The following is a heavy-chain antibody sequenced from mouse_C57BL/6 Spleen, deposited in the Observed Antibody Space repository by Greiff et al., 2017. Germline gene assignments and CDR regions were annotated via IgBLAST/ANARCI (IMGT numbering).Heavy chain of an antibody. V-gene: IGHV1-82*01. CDR1: GYAFSSSW. J-gene: IGHJ2*01. Sequence: QVQLQQSGPELVKPGASVKISCKASGYAFSSSWMNWVKQRPGKGLEWIGRIYPGDGDTNYNGKFKGKATLTADKSSSTAYMQLSSLTSEESAVYFCARKNYFDYWGEGTTLTVSS. CDR3: ARKNYFDY. CDR2: IYPGDGDT.